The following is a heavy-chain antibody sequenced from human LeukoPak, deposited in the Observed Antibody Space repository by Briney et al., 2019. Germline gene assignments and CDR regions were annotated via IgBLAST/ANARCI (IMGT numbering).Heavy chain of an antibody. V-gene: IGHV3-53*01. D-gene: IGHD2-21*02. CDR2: IYSGGST. Sequence: GGSLRLSCAASGFTVSSNYMSWVRQAPGKGLEWVSVIYSGGSTYYADSVKGRFTISRDNSKNTLFLQMNSLRAEDTAVYYCATHRGDWLHDAFDIWGQGTMVTVSS. CDR1: GFTVSSNY. J-gene: IGHJ3*02. CDR3: ATHRGDWLHDAFDI.